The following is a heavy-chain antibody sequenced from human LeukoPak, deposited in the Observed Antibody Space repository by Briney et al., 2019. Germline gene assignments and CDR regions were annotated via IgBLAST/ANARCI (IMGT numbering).Heavy chain of an antibody. CDR2: IYPGDSDT. Sequence: GESLKISCKGSGYSFTSYWIGWVRQMPGKGLEWMGIIYPGDSDTRYSSSFQGQVTISADKSISTAYLQWSSLKASDTAVYYCASLHPSYNWNLWGQGTLVTVSS. D-gene: IGHD1-7*01. J-gene: IGHJ4*02. CDR3: ASLHPSYNWNL. CDR1: GYSFTSYW. V-gene: IGHV5-51*01.